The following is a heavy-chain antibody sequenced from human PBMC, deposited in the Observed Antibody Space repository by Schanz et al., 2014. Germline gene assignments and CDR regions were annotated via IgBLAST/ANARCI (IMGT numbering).Heavy chain of an antibody. CDR3: ARDRRFFDRDDLYYFDS. J-gene: IGHJ4*02. CDR2: ISVYNHNK. Sequence: QVQLVQSGAEVKKPGASVRVSCKASGYTFTTYAMSWVRQAPGQGLEWMGWISVYNHNKEYDQKFQGRVTMTTDTSTSTAYMELTDLRSDDTAVYYCARDRRFFDRDDLYYFDSWGQGTLVTVFS. D-gene: IGHD3-3*01. CDR1: GYTFTTYA. V-gene: IGHV1-18*01.